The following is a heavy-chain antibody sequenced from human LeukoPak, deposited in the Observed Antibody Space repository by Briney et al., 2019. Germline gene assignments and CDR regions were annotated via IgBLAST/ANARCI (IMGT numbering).Heavy chain of an antibody. J-gene: IGHJ5*02. V-gene: IGHV4-59*08. CDR1: GGSISSYY. CDR3: ARQDLTISNWFDP. D-gene: IGHD3-3*01. Sequence: SETLSLTCTVSGGSISSYYWSWIRQPPGKGLEWIGYIYYSGSTNYNPSLKSRVTISVDTSKNQFSLKLSSVTAADTAVYYCARQDLTISNWFDPWGQGTLVTVSS. CDR2: IYYSGST.